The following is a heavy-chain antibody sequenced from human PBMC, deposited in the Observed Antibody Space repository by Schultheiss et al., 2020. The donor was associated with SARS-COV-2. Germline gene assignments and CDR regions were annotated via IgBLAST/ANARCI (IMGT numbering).Heavy chain of an antibody. CDR3: ARVALVDYSNGRGFRMDL. CDR1: GGSISSGGYY. D-gene: IGHD4-11*01. Sequence: SQTLSLTCTVSGGSISSGGYYWSWIRQHPGKGLEWIGYIYYSGSTYYNPSLKSLVTISADTSKNQFSLKLSSVTAADTAVYYCARVALVDYSNGRGFRMDLWGQGTLVTVSS. CDR2: IYYSGST. J-gene: IGHJ4*02. V-gene: IGHV4-31*01.